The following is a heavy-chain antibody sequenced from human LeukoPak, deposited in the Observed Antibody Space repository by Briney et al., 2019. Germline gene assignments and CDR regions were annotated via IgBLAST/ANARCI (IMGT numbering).Heavy chain of an antibody. CDR2: IIPIFGTA. V-gene: IGHV1-69*13. CDR3: ARVRDQWLRSDAFDI. Sequence: SVKVSCKASGYTFTGYYMHWVRQAPGQGLEWMGGIIPIFGTANYAQKFQGRVTITADESTSTAYMELSSLRSEDTAVYYCARVRDQWLRSDAFDIWGQGTMVTVSS. CDR1: GYTFTGYY. D-gene: IGHD6-19*01. J-gene: IGHJ3*02.